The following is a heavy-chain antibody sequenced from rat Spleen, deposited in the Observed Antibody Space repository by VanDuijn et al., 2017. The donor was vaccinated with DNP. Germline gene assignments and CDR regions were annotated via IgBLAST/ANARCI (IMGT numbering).Heavy chain of an antibody. D-gene: IGHD1-11*01. CDR3: TRGDYGSYYFDY. J-gene: IGHJ2*01. CDR2: ISTSGGST. CDR1: GFTFSSFP. Sequence: EVQLVESGGGLVQPGRSMKLSCAASGFTFSSFPMAWVRQAPTKGLAWVATISTSGGSTYYRDSVKGRFTISRDNAKSTLYLQMNSRRSEDTATYYCTRGDYGSYYFDYWGQGVMVTVSS. V-gene: IGHV5-46*01.